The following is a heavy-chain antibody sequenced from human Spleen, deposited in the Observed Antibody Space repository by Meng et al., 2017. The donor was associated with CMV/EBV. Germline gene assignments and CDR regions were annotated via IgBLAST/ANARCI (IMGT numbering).Heavy chain of an antibody. CDR3: ARGYDSSGWSGSGY. CDR1: GFTFSSYS. J-gene: IGHJ4*02. D-gene: IGHD6-19*01. Sequence: GGSLRLSCAASGFTFSSYSMNWVRQAPGKGLEWISYMSSSSSTIYYADSVKGRFTISRDNAKNSLYLQMNSLRAEDTAVYYCARGYDSSGWSGSGYWGQGTLVTVSS. V-gene: IGHV3-48*04. CDR2: MSSSSSTI.